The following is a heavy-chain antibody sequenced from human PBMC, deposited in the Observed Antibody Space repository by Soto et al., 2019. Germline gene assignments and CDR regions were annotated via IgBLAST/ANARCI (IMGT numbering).Heavy chain of an antibody. Sequence: ESGGGVVQPGRSLRLSCAASGFTFSSYAMHWVRQAPGKGLEWVAVISYDGSNKYYADSVKGRFTISRDNSKNTLYLQMNSLRAEDTAVYYCARDKNLDSWGQGTLVTVSS. CDR1: GFTFSSYA. V-gene: IGHV3-30-3*01. CDR2: ISYDGSNK. CDR3: ARDKNLDS. J-gene: IGHJ4*02.